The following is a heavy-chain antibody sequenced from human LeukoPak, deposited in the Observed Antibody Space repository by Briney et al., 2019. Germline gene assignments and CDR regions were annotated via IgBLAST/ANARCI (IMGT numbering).Heavy chain of an antibody. J-gene: IGHJ4*02. V-gene: IGHV3-9*03. Sequence: PGRFLRLCCAASGFTFDDYAMCWGREAPGKGLEGASGSSWNSGSIGYADSVKGRFTISRDNAKNSLYLQMNSLRAEDMALYYCAKDIGYSSSSGFDYWGQGTLVTVSS. CDR1: GFTFDDYA. CDR3: AKDIGYSSSSGFDY. D-gene: IGHD6-6*01. CDR2: SSWNSGSI.